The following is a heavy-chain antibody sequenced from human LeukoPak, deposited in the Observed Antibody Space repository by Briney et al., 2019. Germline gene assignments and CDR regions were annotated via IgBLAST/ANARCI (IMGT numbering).Heavy chain of an antibody. CDR2: IKQDGSEK. J-gene: IGHJ5*02. D-gene: IGHD3-3*01. Sequence: PGGSLRLSCAASGFTFSSYWMSWVRQAPGKGREWVANIKQDGSEKYYVDSVKGRFTISRDNAKNSLYLQMNSLRAEDTAVYYCARENDFWSENWFDPWGQGTLVTVSS. CDR1: GFTFSSYW. CDR3: ARENDFWSENWFDP. V-gene: IGHV3-7*01.